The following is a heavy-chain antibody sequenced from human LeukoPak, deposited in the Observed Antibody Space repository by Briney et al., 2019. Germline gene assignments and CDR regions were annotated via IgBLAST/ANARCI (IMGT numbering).Heavy chain of an antibody. D-gene: IGHD3-10*01. Sequence: ASVKVSCKASGYTFTGYYMHWVRQAPGQGLEWMGWINPNCGGTNYAQKFQGWVTMTRDTSISTAYMELSRLRSDDTAVYYCALQYGSGSFDPWGQGTLVTVSS. J-gene: IGHJ5*02. CDR1: GYTFTGYY. CDR3: ALQYGSGSFDP. CDR2: INPNCGGT. V-gene: IGHV1-2*04.